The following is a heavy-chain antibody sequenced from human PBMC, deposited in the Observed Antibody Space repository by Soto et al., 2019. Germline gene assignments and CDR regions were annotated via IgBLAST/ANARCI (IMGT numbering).Heavy chain of an antibody. CDR3: ARIVSMRFEF. Sequence: QVTLRESGPTPVKPTQTLTLTFTCSGFSLTSSGVAGCWIRQPPGKALEWLASIDWADDTHYNPSLKNRAIITGDTAKLQLVLTMANMAPTDTATYYCARIVSMRFEFWGQGTPV. CDR1: GFSLTSSGVA. J-gene: IGHJ4*02. V-gene: IGHV2-5*02. CDR2: IDWADDT.